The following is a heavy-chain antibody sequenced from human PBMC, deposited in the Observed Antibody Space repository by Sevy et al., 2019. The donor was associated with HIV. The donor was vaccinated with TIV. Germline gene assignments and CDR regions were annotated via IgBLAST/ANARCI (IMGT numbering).Heavy chain of an antibody. D-gene: IGHD3-3*01. CDR2: IFHTGKT. Sequence: SETLSLTCSVSGGSISKIGNYWGWVRQPPGERLEWIGDIFHTGKTNYNPSLKSRVTISLDTSKKQFSLKLSSVTAADTAVYYCAKIYDYWGPGALVTVSS. CDR3: AKIYDY. J-gene: IGHJ4*02. V-gene: IGHV4-39*01. CDR1: GGSISKIGNY.